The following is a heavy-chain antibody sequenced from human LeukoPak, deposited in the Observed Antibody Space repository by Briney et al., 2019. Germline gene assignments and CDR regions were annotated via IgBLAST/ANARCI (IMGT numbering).Heavy chain of an antibody. CDR2: INPSGGST. Sequence: ASVKVSCKASGYTFTSYYMHWVRQAPGQGLAWMGIINPSGGSTSYAQKFQGRVTMTRDTSTSTVYMELSSLRSKDTAVYYCAREDYGVGAEDLYFDYRGQGTLVTVSS. V-gene: IGHV1-46*01. CDR1: GYTFTSYY. J-gene: IGHJ4*02. CDR3: AREDYGVGAEDLYFDY. D-gene: IGHD1-26*01.